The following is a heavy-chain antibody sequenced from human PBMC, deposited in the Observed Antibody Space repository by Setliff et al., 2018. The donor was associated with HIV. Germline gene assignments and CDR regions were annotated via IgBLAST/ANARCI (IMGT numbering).Heavy chain of an antibody. Sequence: PSETLSLTCTVSGGSMSNYYWTWIRQPAGKGLEWIGRISTNGKANYNPSLKTRVIMSLDTSKNQFSLKLSAVTAADTAVYYCARALYGDYVAGISYYYYYYMDVWGRGTAVTVSS. D-gene: IGHD4-17*01. CDR1: GGSMSNYY. CDR3: ARALYGDYVAGISYYYYYYMDV. V-gene: IGHV4-4*07. CDR2: ISTNGKA. J-gene: IGHJ6*03.